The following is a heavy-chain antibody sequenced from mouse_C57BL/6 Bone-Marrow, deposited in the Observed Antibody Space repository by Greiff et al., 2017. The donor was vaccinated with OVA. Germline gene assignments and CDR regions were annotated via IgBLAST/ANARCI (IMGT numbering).Heavy chain of an antibody. CDR1: GFSLNTSNMG. J-gene: IGHJ4*01. Sequence: QVTLKVSGPGILQSSQTLSLTCSFSGFSLNTSNMGVSWIRQPSGKGLEWLAHIYWDDDKRYNPSLKSRLTISKHTSRDQVFLKITSVDTADTATYYGARRGSYSTSGYYAMDYWGQGTSVTVSS. CDR2: IYWDDDK. V-gene: IGHV8-12*01. CDR3: ARRGSYSTSGYYAMDY. D-gene: IGHD2-12*01.